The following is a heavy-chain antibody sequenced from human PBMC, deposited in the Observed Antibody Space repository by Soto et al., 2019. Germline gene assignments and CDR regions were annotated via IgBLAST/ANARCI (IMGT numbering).Heavy chain of an antibody. CDR2: INPSSST. V-gene: IGHV1-46*01. CDR1: GYSFTSYY. CDR3: ARVGCSGGSCYAVDY. J-gene: IGHJ4*02. D-gene: IGHD2-15*01. Sequence: ASVKVSCKASGYSFTSYYIHWVRQAPGQGLEWMGIINPSSSTTYAQKFQGRVTMTRDTSTSTVYMVLSSLRSEDTAVYYCARVGCSGGSCYAVDYWGQGTLVTVSS.